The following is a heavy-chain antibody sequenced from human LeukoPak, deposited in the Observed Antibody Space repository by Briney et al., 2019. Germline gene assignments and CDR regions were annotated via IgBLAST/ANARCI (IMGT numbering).Heavy chain of an antibody. CDR2: IYYSRNT. Sequence: PSETLSLTCAVSGGAIINYYWSWIRQPPGKGLEWIGYIYYSRNTLHNPTLRSRVTISVDMSKNQFSLRLSSVTAADTAVYYCARHADIGLIRNGFDPWGQGTLVTVSS. D-gene: IGHD3/OR15-3a*01. V-gene: IGHV4-59*08. CDR1: GGAIINYY. J-gene: IGHJ5*02. CDR3: ARHADIGLIRNGFDP.